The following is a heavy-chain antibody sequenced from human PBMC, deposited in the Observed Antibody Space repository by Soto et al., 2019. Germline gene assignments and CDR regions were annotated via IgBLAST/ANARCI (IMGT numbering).Heavy chain of an antibody. CDR2: VYSTGST. Sequence: SETLSLTCTVSGGSISSGDYYWSWIRQPPGKGLEWLGYVYSTGSTYYNPSLKSRISMSVDTSKNQFSLILSSVSAADTAVYYCARDAIRWSAAMKTYWGLGTLVTVSS. J-gene: IGHJ4*02. CDR3: ARDAIRWSAAMKTY. D-gene: IGHD2-8*01. V-gene: IGHV4-30-4*01. CDR1: GGSISSGDYY.